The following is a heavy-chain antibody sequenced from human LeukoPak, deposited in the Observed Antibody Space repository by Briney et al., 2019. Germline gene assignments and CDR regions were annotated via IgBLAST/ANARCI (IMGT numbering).Heavy chain of an antibody. V-gene: IGHV1-2*02. Sequence: ASLMVSCMAAGHTFTGYYMHRVRQAPGQGLEWMGWINPNSGGTNYAQKFQGRVTMTRDTSISTAYMELSRLRSDDTAVYYCARDRRIVGVPLGYWGQGTLVTVSS. D-gene: IGHD1-26*01. J-gene: IGHJ4*02. CDR3: ARDRRIVGVPLGY. CDR1: GHTFTGYY. CDR2: INPNSGGT.